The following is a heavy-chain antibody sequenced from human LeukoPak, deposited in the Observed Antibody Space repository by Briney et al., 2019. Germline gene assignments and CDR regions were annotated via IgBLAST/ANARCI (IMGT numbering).Heavy chain of an antibody. CDR1: GFTFGDYA. D-gene: IGHD6-13*01. V-gene: IGHV3-49*03. CDR3: TRDSEQQLVRSEGDDAFDI. CDR2: IRSKAYGGTT. J-gene: IGHJ3*02. Sequence: SLRLSCTASGFTFGDYAMSWFRQAPGKGLEWVGFIRSKAYGGTTEYAASVKGRFTISRDDSKSIAYLQMNSLKTEDTAVYYCTRDSEQQLVRSEGDDAFDIWGQGTMVTVSS.